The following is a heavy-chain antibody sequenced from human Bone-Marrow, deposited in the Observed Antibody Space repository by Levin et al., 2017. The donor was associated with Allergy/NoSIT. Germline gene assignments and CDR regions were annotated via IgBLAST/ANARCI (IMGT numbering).Heavy chain of an antibody. Sequence: PSETLSLKCGVYGGSFSGYFWTWIRQAPGKGLEWIAEINHSGITNYNPSLKSRVAISVDTSENQFSLKLRSVTAADTAVYYCARGRVVTTFRRVFDVWGQGTLVTVSS. CDR2: INHSGIT. J-gene: IGHJ4*02. CDR1: GGSFSGYF. V-gene: IGHV4-34*01. D-gene: IGHD2-21*02. CDR3: ARGRVVTTFRRVFDV.